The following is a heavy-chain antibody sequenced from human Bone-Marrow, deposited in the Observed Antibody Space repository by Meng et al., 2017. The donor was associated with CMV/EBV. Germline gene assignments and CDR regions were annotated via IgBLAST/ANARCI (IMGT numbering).Heavy chain of an antibody. CDR3: ARQLNSEVSPIDS. D-gene: IGHD4-23*01. J-gene: IGHJ4*02. V-gene: IGHV1-18*03. Sequence: ASVKVSCKASGYTLNTSGFSWVRQAPGQGLEWMGWSSGYSSTTKYAQNFQGRITMTTDTTTSTTYMELRSLRSDDMAIYYCARQLNSEVSPIDSWGQGTLVTVSS. CDR2: SSGYSSTT. CDR1: GYTLNTSG.